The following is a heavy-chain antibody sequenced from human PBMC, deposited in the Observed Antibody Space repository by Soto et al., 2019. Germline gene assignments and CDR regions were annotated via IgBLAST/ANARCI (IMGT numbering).Heavy chain of an antibody. J-gene: IGHJ6*03. V-gene: IGHV1-46*03. CDR1: GYTFTSYK. CDR3: ARDRISFLGSYSEYYYYYMDV. Sequence: VASVKVSCTESGYTFTSYKIHWVRQAPGQGLEWMGIINPSGGSTSYAQKFQGRVTMTRDTSTSTVYMELSSLRSEDTAVYYCARDRISFLGSYSEYYYYYMDVWGKGTTVTVSS. D-gene: IGHD3-10*01. CDR2: INPSGGST.